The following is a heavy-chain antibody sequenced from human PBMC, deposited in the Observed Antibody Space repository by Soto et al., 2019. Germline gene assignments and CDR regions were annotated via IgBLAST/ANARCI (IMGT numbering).Heavy chain of an antibody. J-gene: IGHJ6*02. CDR1: GYTFTRYG. Sequence: QGQLVQSGAEVKKPGASVKVSCKASGYTFTRYGISWVRQAPGQGLEWMGWISGYNGDTNYAQKFQGRVTMTVDTSTTIAFMELTSLTSDDRAVYYCAKNGQPPYYCYGMDVWGQGTTVTVSS. CDR3: AKNGQPPYYCYGMDV. CDR2: ISGYNGDT. D-gene: IGHD2-8*01. V-gene: IGHV1-18*01.